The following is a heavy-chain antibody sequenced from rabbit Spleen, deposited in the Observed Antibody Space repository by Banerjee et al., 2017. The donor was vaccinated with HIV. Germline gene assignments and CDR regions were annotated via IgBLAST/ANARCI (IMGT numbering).Heavy chain of an antibody. D-gene: IGHD2-1*01. CDR3: TRDLVAVIGWNFNL. V-gene: IGHV1S45*01. Sequence: QEQLVESGGDLVKPGASLTLTCTGSGFSLTNKYYMSWVRQAPGKGLEWIGYINTASGDTDYASWVNGRFTISKTSSTTVTLQMNSLTAADTATYFCTRDLVAVIGWNFNLWGPGTLVTVS. CDR1: GFSLTNKYY. J-gene: IGHJ4*01. CDR2: INTASGDT.